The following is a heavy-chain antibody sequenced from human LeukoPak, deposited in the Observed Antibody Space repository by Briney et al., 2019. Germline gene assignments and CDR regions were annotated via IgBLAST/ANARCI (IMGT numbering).Heavy chain of an antibody. J-gene: IGHJ6*04. D-gene: IGHD2-2*01. Sequence: ASVKVSCMASGGTFSSYAISWVRPAPGQGLEWMGGIIPIFGTANYAQKFQGRVTITADKSTSTAYMELSSLRSEDTAVYYCARQDVEDIVVVPAANSPYYYGMDVWGKGTTVTVSS. CDR3: ARQDVEDIVVVPAANSPYYYGMDV. CDR1: GGTFSSYA. CDR2: IIPIFGTA. V-gene: IGHV1-69*06.